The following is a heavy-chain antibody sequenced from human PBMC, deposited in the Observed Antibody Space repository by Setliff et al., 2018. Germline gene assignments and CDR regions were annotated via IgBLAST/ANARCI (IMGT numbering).Heavy chain of an antibody. V-gene: IGHV4-30-4*08. J-gene: IGHJ4*02. Sequence: NPSETLSLTCTVSGGSISSGDYYWSWIRQPPGKGLEWIGYIYYSGSTYYNPSLKSRVTISVDTSKNQFSLKLSSVTAADTAVYYCARDRTDSSGHVDYWGQGTLVTVSS. CDR1: GGSISSGDYY. CDR2: IYYSGST. D-gene: IGHD3-22*01. CDR3: ARDRTDSSGHVDY.